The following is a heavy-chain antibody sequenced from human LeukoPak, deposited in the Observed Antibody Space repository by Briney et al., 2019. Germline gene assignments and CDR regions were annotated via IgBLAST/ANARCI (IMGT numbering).Heavy chain of an antibody. CDR2: IIPIFGTA. CDR1: GGTFSSYA. CDR3: ARLLDYGDLFDY. Sequence: ASVKVSCKASGGTFSSYAISWVRQAPGQGLEWMGGIIPIFGTANYAQKFQGRVTITADESTSTVYMELSGLRSEDTAVYYCARLLDYGDLFDYWGQGTLVTVSS. D-gene: IGHD4-17*01. V-gene: IGHV1-69*13. J-gene: IGHJ4*02.